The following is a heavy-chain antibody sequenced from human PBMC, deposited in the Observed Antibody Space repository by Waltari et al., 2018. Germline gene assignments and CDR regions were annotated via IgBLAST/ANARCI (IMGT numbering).Heavy chain of an antibody. J-gene: IGHJ4*02. Sequence: QVQLVQSGAEVKKPGASVKVSCKASGYTFTSYAMHWVRQAPGQRLEWMGWINAGNGNTKYSPKFQGRVTITRDTSASTAYMELSSLRSEDTAVYYCAASHYYGSEPHDYWGQGTLVTVSS. CDR1: GYTFTSYA. CDR3: AASHYYGSEPHDY. V-gene: IGHV1-3*01. D-gene: IGHD3-10*01. CDR2: INAGNGNT.